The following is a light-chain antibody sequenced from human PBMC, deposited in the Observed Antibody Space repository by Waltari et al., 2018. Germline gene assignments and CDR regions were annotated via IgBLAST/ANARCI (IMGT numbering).Light chain of an antibody. J-gene: IGKJ1*01. V-gene: IGKV3-20*01. Sequence: EIVLTQSPGTLSLSPGERATLSCRASQSVGRSLARYQQKPGQAPRLLIYGASSRATGVPDRFSGSGSGTDVSLTIARLEPEDFAVYYCQHYVRLPATFGQGTKVEI. CDR2: GAS. CDR1: QSVGRS. CDR3: QHYVRLPAT.